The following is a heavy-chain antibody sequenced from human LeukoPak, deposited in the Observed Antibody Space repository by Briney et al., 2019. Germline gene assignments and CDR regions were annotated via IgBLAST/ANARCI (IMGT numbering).Heavy chain of an antibody. CDR3: VKVSGRGPRGPFDS. CDR1: GFSFYNFA. J-gene: IGHJ4*02. D-gene: IGHD1-26*01. CDR2: ISGSGGSP. V-gene: IGHV3-23*01. Sequence: GVSLRLSCAASGFSFYNFAMSWVRQAPGKGLEWVSGISGSGGSPYYAESVKGRFSISRDVSKSMLYLEMKSLRVDDTAVYYCVKVSGRGPRGPFDSWGQGTLVTVSS.